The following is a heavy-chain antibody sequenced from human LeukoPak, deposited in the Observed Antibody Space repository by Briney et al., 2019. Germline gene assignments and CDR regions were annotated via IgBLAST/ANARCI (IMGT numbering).Heavy chain of an antibody. D-gene: IGHD6-6*01. J-gene: IGHJ4*02. Sequence: GGSLRLSFAASGFTFSSYAMNWVRQAPGKGLEWVSSISSSSSYIYYADSVKGRFTISRDNAKNSLYLQMNSLRAEDTAVYYCARDVVSIAARPGCFDYWGQGTLVTVSS. CDR1: GFTFSSYA. V-gene: IGHV3-21*01. CDR2: ISSSSSYI. CDR3: ARDVVSIAARPGCFDY.